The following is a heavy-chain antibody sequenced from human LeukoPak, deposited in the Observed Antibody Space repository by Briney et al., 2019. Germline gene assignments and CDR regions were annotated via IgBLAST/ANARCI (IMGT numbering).Heavy chain of an antibody. CDR1: GGSISSGSYY. J-gene: IGHJ4*02. Sequence: PSETLSLTCTVSGGSISSGSYYWSWIRQPAGKGLEWIGRIYTSGSTNYNPSLKSRVTISVDTSKNQFSLKLSSVTAADTAVYYCARGPPNRGPLIQLWPGYYFDYWGQGTLVTVSS. V-gene: IGHV4-61*02. CDR2: IYTSGST. D-gene: IGHD5-18*01. CDR3: ARGPPNRGPLIQLWPGYYFDY.